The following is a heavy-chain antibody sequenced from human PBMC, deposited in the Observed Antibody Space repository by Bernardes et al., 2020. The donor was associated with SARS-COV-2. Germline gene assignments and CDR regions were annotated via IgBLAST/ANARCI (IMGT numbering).Heavy chain of an antibody. CDR2: INAGNGNT. CDR1: GYTFTSYA. V-gene: IGHV1-3*01. J-gene: IGHJ6*02. CDR3: ARKAAAGIYYYYGMDV. D-gene: IGHD6-13*01. Sequence: ASVKVSCKASGYTFTSYAMHWVRQAPGQRLEWMGWINAGNGNTKYSQKFQGRVTITRDTSASTAYMELSSLRSEDTAVYYCARKAAAGIYYYYGMDVWGQGTTVTVSS.